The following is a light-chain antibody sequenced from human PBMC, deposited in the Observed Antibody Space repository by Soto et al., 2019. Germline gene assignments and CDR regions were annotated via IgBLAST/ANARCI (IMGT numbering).Light chain of an antibody. J-gene: IGKJ5*01. CDR3: QQYNYRPPA. CDR2: GAS. Sequence: EIVMTQPPATLSVSPGERAALSCRASQSVSGNLAWYQQTPGQAPRLLIYGASTRATGIPARFSGSGFGTEFTLTISSLKSEDFAVYYCQQYNYRPPAFGQGTRLEIK. V-gene: IGKV3-15*01. CDR1: QSVSGN.